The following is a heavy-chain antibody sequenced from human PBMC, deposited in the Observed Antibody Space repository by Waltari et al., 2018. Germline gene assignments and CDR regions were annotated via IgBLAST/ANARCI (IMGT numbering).Heavy chain of an antibody. CDR3: ARVAPYGGKYYYYGMDV. CDR2: INPNSGGT. Sequence: QVQLVQSGAEVKKPGASVKVSCKASGYTFTGYYMHWVRQAPGQGLDWMGWINPNSGGTNYAQKFQGRVTMTRDTSISTAYMELSRLRSDDTAVYYCARVAPYGGKYYYYGMDVWGQGTTVTVSS. CDR1: GYTFTGYY. D-gene: IGHD4-17*01. V-gene: IGHV1-2*02. J-gene: IGHJ6*02.